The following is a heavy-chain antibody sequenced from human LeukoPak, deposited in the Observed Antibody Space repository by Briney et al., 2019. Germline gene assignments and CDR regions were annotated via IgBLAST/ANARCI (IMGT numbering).Heavy chain of an antibody. Sequence: SETLSLTCAVSGGSISSSNWWSWVRQPPGKGLEWIGKIYHSGSTNYNPSLKSRVTISVDKSKNQFSLKLSSVTAADTAVYYCAREPAADYYYFDYWGQGTLVTVSS. CDR1: GGSISSSNW. V-gene: IGHV4-4*02. CDR3: AREPAADYYYFDY. J-gene: IGHJ4*02. D-gene: IGHD2-2*01. CDR2: IYHSGST.